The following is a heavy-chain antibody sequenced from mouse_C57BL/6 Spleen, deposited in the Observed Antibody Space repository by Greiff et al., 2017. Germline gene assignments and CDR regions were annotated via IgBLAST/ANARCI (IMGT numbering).Heavy chain of an antibody. CDR1: GYAFSSSW. CDR3: ARSHYDGPSWFAY. V-gene: IGHV1-82*01. J-gene: IGHJ3*01. Sequence: QVQLQQSGPELVKPGASVKISCKASGYAFSSSWMNWVKQRPGKGLEWIGRIYPGDGDTNYNGKFKGKATLTADKSSSTAYMQLSRLTSEDSAVYFCARSHYDGPSWFAYWGQGTLVTVSA. D-gene: IGHD1-1*01. CDR2: IYPGDGDT.